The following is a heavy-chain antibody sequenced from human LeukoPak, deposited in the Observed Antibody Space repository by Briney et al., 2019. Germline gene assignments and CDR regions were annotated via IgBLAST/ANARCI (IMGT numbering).Heavy chain of an antibody. CDR1: GFAFSIYS. CDR3: AREDGSGSYLALVY. J-gene: IGHJ4*02. CDR2: IYSGGST. V-gene: IGHV3-66*01. Sequence: GGSLRLSCAASGFAFSIYSMNWVRQAPGKGLEWVSVIYSGGSTYYADSVKGRFTISRDNSKNTLYLQMNSLRAEDTAVYYCAREDGSGSYLALVYWGQGTLVTVSS. D-gene: IGHD3-10*01.